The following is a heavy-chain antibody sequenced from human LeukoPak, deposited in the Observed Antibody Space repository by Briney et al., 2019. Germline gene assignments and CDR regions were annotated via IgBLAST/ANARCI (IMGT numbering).Heavy chain of an antibody. V-gene: IGHV3-23*01. J-gene: IGHJ3*02. CDR1: GFTFSSYA. D-gene: IGHD4-17*01. CDR2: ISGSGGST. Sequence: QPGGSLRLSCAASGFTFSSYAMSWVRQAPGKGLEWVSAISGSGGSTYYADSVKGRFTISRDNSKNTLYLQMNSLRAEDTAVYYCAKVATETTVTIIALIDAFDIWRQGTMVTVSS. CDR3: AKVATETTVTIIALIDAFDI.